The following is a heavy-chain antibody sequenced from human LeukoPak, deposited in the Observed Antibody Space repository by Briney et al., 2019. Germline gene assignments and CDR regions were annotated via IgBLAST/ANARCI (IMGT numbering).Heavy chain of an antibody. CDR3: ARDRTRTGYSSGWYHDY. V-gene: IGHV1-2*02. CDR2: INPNSGGT. J-gene: IGHJ4*02. CDR1: GYTFIGYY. D-gene: IGHD6-19*01. Sequence: ASVKVSCKASGYTFIGYYMHWVRQAPGQGLEWMGWINPNSGGTNYAQKFQGRVTMTRDTSISTAYMEPSRLRSDDTAVYYCARDRTRTGYSSGWYHDYWGQGTLVTVSS.